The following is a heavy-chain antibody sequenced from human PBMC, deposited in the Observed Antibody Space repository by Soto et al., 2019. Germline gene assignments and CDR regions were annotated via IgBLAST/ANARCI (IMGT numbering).Heavy chain of an antibody. V-gene: IGHV4-39*01. CDR2: IYYSGST. Sequence: SETLSLTCTVSGGSISSSSYYWGWIRQPPGKGLEWIGSIYYSGSTYYNPSLKSRVTISVDTSKNQFSLKLSSVTAADTAVYYCARQKGSITIFGVVSWFDPWGQGTLVTVSS. J-gene: IGHJ5*02. CDR3: ARQKGSITIFGVVSWFDP. CDR1: GGSISSSSYY. D-gene: IGHD3-3*01.